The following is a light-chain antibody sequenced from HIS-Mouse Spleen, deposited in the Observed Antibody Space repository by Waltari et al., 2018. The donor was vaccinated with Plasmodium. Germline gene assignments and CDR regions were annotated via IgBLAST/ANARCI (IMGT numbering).Light chain of an antibody. V-gene: IGLV3-10*01. CDR3: YSTDSSGNHRV. CDR2: EDS. J-gene: IGLJ3*02. CDR1: ALPKKY. Sequence: SYELTQPPSVSVSPGQTARITCSGDALPKKYAYWYQQKSGQAPVLVIYEDSKRPSGIRDGFSGSSSGTMATLTISGDQVEDEADYYCYSTDSSGNHRVFGGGTKLTVL.